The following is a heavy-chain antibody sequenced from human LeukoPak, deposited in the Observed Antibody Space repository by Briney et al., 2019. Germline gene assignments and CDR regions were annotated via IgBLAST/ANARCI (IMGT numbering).Heavy chain of an antibody. J-gene: IGHJ5*02. CDR1: GGSISSYY. CDR2: IYTSGST. D-gene: IGHD3-10*01. V-gene: IGHV4-4*07. Sequence: SETLSLTCTVSGGSISSYYWSWIRQPAGKGVEWIGRIYTSGSTNYNPSLKSRVTMSVDTSKNQFSLKLSSVTAADTAVYYCARDRYYYGSGSSNWFDPWGQGTLVTVSS. CDR3: ARDRYYYGSGSSNWFDP.